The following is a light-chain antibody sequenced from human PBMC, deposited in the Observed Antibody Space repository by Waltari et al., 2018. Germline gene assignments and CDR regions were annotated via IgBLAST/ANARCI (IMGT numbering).Light chain of an antibody. CDR2: WAS. CDR3: HQYYTLPET. CDR1: QSVLYNVNYMNY. Sequence: DTVMTKYPDSLLLSLGGGATIHGKSTQSVLYNVNYMNYLAWYQQKPGQPPKLLIYWASTRESGVPDRFSGSGSGTDFALTISSLQPEDVAVYYCHQYYTLPETFGQGTKVEIK. J-gene: IGKJ1*01. V-gene: IGKV4-1*01.